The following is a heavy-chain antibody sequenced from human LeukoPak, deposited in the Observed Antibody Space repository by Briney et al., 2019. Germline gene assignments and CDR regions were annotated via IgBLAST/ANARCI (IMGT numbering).Heavy chain of an antibody. CDR2: INPSGGGT. D-gene: IGHD2-8*01. CDR3: ARVPYCFNGICYTHYYFDY. J-gene: IGHJ4*02. V-gene: IGHV1-46*01. CDR1: GYSFTNYY. Sequence: ASVKVSCKASGYSFTNYYIHWVRQAPGQGLESVGIINPSGGGTTYPQKFQGRVTMTRDTSTSTVCMELSSLRSEDTAVYYCARVPYCFNGICYTHYYFDYWGQGTLVTVSS.